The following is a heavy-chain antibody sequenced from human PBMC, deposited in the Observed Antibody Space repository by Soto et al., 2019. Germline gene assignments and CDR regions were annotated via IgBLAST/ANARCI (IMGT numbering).Heavy chain of an antibody. CDR3: AREENCSGGTCYSEYFHR. CDR2: VNPSGGST. D-gene: IGHD2-15*01. CDR1: GYLFTAYS. Sequence: SVKVSCKASGYLFTAYSMHWVRLAPGQGLEWMGVVNPSGGSTKYAQNFQGRVTMTRDTSTTTIYMELSSLRSDDTAIYYCAREENCSGGTCYSEYFHRWGQGTLVTVSS. V-gene: IGHV1-46*01. J-gene: IGHJ1*01.